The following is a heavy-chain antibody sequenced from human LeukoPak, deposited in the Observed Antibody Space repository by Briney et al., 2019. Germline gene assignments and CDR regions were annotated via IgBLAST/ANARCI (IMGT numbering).Heavy chain of an antibody. CDR1: GFTFSSYG. Sequence: GGSLRLSCAASGFTFSSYGMHWVRQAPGKGLEWVAFIRYDGSNKYYADSVKGRFTISRDNAKNSLYLQMNSLRAEDTAVYYCARDRMTTVTTDVHWGQGTLVTVSS. CDR3: ARDRMTTVTTDVH. D-gene: IGHD4-11*01. V-gene: IGHV3-30*02. J-gene: IGHJ4*02. CDR2: IRYDGSNK.